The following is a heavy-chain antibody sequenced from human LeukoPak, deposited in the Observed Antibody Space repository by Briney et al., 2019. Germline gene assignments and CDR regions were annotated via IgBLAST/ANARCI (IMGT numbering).Heavy chain of an antibody. CDR1: GYTFTSYG. V-gene: IGHV1-18*01. D-gene: IGHD2-2*02. J-gene: IGHJ3*02. CDR3: ARDGYCSSTSCYTGEAFDI. CDR2: ISAYNGNT. Sequence: ASVKVSCKASGYTFTSYGISWVRQAPGQGLEWMGWISAYNGNTNYAQKLQGRVTMTTDTSTSTAYMGLRSLRSDDTAVYYCARDGYCSSTSCYTGEAFDIWGQGTMVTVSS.